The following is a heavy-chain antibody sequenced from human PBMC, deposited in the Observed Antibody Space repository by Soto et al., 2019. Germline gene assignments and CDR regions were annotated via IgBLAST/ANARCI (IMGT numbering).Heavy chain of an antibody. CDR1: GFSLANYP. CDR2: SSPRGDTI. Sequence: GGSLRLSCVASGFSLANYPMNWVRQTPGKGLEWISYSSPRGDTIYYADSVEGRFTISRDNARNSLSLHMSSLRDEDSALYYCAKGPHTNVGWPYYFESWGQGVPVPVSS. J-gene: IGHJ4*02. CDR3: AKGPHTNVGWPYYFES. D-gene: IGHD6-19*01. V-gene: IGHV3-48*02.